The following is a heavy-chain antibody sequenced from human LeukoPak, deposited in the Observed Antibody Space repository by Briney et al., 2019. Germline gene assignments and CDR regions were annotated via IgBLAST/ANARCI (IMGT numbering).Heavy chain of an antibody. CDR2: INHSGST. D-gene: IGHD3-9*01. CDR3: ARGPQSGILTGYYLDY. J-gene: IGHJ4*02. CDR1: GGPFSGYY. V-gene: IGHV4-34*01. Sequence: PSETLSLTCAVYGGPFSGYYWSWIRQPPGKGLEWIGEINHSGSTNYNPSLKSRVTISVDTSKNQFSLKLSSVTASDTAVYYCARGPQSGILTGYYLDYWGQGTLVTVSS.